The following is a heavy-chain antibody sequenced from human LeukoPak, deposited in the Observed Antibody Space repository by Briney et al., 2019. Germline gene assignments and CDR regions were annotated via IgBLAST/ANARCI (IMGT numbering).Heavy chain of an antibody. CDR2: ISAYNGNT. J-gene: IGHJ3*02. D-gene: IGHD3-10*01. Sequence: ASVKVSCKASGYTFTGYYMHWVRQAPGQGLEWVAWISAYNGNTNYAQRVQGRLTMTTDISTSTAYMDLRSLRSDDTAVYYCARVRLSGDDAFDIWGQGTMVTVSS. CDR3: ARVRLSGDDAFDI. V-gene: IGHV1-18*04. CDR1: GYTFTGYY.